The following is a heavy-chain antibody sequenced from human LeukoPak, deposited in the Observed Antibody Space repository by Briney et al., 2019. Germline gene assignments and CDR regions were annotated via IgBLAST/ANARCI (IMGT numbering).Heavy chain of an antibody. CDR2: IYYSGSA. Sequence: PSETLSLTCTVSTGSISRYYWSWIRQPPGKGLEGSGYIYYSGSANYNASLKRRVTISMDTSKNQFSLKMNSVTAADTAVYYCARIFGVVARRVYYYYGLDVWGQGTTVTVSS. CDR1: TGSISRYY. CDR3: ARIFGVVARRVYYYYGLDV. J-gene: IGHJ6*02. D-gene: IGHD3-3*01. V-gene: IGHV4-59*01.